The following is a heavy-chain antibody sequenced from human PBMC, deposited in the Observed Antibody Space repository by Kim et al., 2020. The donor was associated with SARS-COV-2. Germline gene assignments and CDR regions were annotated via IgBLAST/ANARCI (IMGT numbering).Heavy chain of an antibody. Sequence: GGSLRLSCAASGFTFSSYWMSWVRQAPGKVLEWVANIKQDGSEKYYVDSVKGRFTISRDNAKNSLYLQMNSLRAEDTAVYYCARDRYYYDSSGYYYEDYWGQGTLVTVSS. CDR1: GFTFSSYW. V-gene: IGHV3-7*01. D-gene: IGHD3-22*01. CDR2: IKQDGSEK. CDR3: ARDRYYYDSSGYYYEDY. J-gene: IGHJ4*02.